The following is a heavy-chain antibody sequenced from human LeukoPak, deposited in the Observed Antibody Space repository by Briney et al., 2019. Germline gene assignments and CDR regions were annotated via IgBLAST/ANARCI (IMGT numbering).Heavy chain of an antibody. CDR2: IIPIFGTA. Sequence: ASVKVSCKASGGTFSSYAISWVRQAPGQGLEWMGGIIPIFGTANYAQKFQGRVTITTDESTSTAYMELSSLRSEDTAVYYCARGGWNYFSGTNWFDPWGQGTLVTVSS. CDR1: GGTFSSYA. D-gene: IGHD1-7*01. CDR3: ARGGWNYFSGTNWFDP. J-gene: IGHJ5*02. V-gene: IGHV1-69*05.